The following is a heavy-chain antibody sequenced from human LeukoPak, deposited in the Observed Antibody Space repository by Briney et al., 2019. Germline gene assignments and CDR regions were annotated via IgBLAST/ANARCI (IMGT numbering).Heavy chain of an antibody. V-gene: IGHV3-53*01. CDR2: LYDGGES. D-gene: IGHD3-10*01. J-gene: IGHJ4*02. CDR3: ARDSAGNQYSSGNFDL. CDR1: GFAVKSSY. Sequence: GGSQRLSCAASGFAVKSSYMNWVRQAPGKGLEWVSVLYDGGESYYADSVLGRFTISRDNSNNTVFLEMNSLTADDTAVYFCARDSAGNQYSSGNFDLWGQGTPVTVSS.